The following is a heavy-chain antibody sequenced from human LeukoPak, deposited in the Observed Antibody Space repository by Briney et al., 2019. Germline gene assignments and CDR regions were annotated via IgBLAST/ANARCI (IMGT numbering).Heavy chain of an antibody. CDR1: GGSISSYY. CDR3: ARRRYDASGYYPSRGRYFDY. CDR2: IYYSGST. Sequence: SETLSLTCTLSGGSISSYYWSWIRQPPGKGLEWIGHIYYSGSTNYNPSLKSRVTISVDTSKNQFSLKLTSVTAADTAVYYCARRRYDASGYYPSRGRYFDYWGQGTLVTVSS. D-gene: IGHD3-22*01. V-gene: IGHV4-59*12. J-gene: IGHJ4*02.